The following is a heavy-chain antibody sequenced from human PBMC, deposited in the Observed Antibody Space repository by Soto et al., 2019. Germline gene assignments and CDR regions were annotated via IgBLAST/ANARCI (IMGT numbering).Heavy chain of an antibody. CDR3: AREQIGVAGSTYDY. J-gene: IGHJ4*02. V-gene: IGHV3-33*01. CDR2: IWYDGSRT. CDR1: GFTFSRYG. Sequence: QMQLVESGGGVVQPGTSLRLSCAASGFTFSRYGMHWVRQAPGKGLDWVALIWYDGSRTYYGESVKGRFTISRDNSKNTLFLQMNSLRVEDTAVYYCAREQIGVAGSTYDYWGQGTLVIVSS. D-gene: IGHD6-19*01.